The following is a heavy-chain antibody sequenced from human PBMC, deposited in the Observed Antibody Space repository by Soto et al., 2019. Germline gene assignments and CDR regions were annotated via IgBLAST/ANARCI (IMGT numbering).Heavy chain of an antibody. D-gene: IGHD6-13*01. CDR3: ARGGIAAADFDY. J-gene: IGHJ4*02. Sequence: SETLSLTCTVSGGSISSGDYYWSWIRQPPGKGLEWIGYIYYSGSTYYNPSLKSRVTISVDTSKNQFSLKLSSVTAADTAVYYCARGGIAAADFDYWGQGTLVTVSS. V-gene: IGHV4-30-4*01. CDR2: IYYSGST. CDR1: GGSISSGDYY.